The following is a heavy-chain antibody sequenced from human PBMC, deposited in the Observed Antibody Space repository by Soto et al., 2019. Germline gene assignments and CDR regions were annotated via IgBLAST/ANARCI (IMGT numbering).Heavy chain of an antibody. Sequence: QVQLVQSGAEVKKPGSSVKVSCKASGGTFSTNPISWVRQAPGQGLEWMGGTGSGTGPGNHAQKFQGRLTMSVDKSTSTVYMELSSLSSEDTSVYYCARRDSGGFYRYFDSWGQGTLVTVSS. CDR3: ARRDSGGFYRYFDS. CDR2: TGSGTGPG. J-gene: IGHJ4*02. D-gene: IGHD2-15*01. CDR1: GGTFSTNP. V-gene: IGHV1-69*06.